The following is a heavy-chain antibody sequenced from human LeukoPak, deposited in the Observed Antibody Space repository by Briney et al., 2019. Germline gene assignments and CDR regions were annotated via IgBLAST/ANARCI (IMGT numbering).Heavy chain of an antibody. J-gene: IGHJ4*02. Sequence: KPGGSLRLSCAASGFTFSSYSINWVRQAPGKGLEWVSSISSGGTFMYYADSVKGRFTISRDNAKKSVFLQMNSLRAEDSAVYYCARDPTGDYGGRGMLVTVSS. CDR2: ISSGGTFM. V-gene: IGHV3-21*01. CDR3: ARDPTGDY. CDR1: GFTFSSYS.